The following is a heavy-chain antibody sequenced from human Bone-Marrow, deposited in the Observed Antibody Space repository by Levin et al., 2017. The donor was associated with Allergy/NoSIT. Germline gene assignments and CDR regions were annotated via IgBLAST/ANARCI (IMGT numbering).Heavy chain of an antibody. D-gene: IGHD2-15*01. CDR3: TRDQGSCSGGSCYRGYAFDV. Sequence: GGSLRLSCEGSGFPFSTYAMNWVRQAPGKGLEWVASISSTNSYIYYADSLKGRFTISRDNAKSSVFLHMDSLRAEDTAVYYCTRDQGSCSGGSCYRGYAFDVWGQGTMVSVSS. J-gene: IGHJ3*01. CDR2: ISSTNSYI. CDR1: GFPFSTYA. V-gene: IGHV3-21*04.